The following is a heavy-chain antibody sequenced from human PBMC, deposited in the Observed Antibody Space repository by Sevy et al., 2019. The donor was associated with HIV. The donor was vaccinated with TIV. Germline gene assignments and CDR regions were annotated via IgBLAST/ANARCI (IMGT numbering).Heavy chain of an antibody. V-gene: IGHV3-48*03. D-gene: IGHD6-13*01. CDR3: AGEDGSREYFQY. Sequence: GGSLRLSCVASGFTFSSYEMNWVRQAPGKGLEWVSYISNSGSIIYYEDSVKGRFTISRYNAKNSLYLQMNSLRAEDTAVYYCAGEDGSREYFQYWGQGTLVTVSS. J-gene: IGHJ1*01. CDR2: ISNSGSII. CDR1: GFTFSSYE.